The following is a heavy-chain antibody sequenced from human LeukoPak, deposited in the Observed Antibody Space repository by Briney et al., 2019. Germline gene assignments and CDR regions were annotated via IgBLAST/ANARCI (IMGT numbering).Heavy chain of an antibody. V-gene: IGHV1-8*01. D-gene: IGHD1-1*01. J-gene: IGHJ4*02. CDR2: MNPNSGNT. Sequence: GASVKVSCKASGYTFTSYDINWVRQATGQGLEWMGWMNPNSGNTGYAQKFQGRVTMTRNTSISTAYMELSSLRSEDTAVYYCAGGRTKIFSLDYWGQGTLITVSS. CDR1: GYTFTSYD. CDR3: AGGRTKIFSLDY.